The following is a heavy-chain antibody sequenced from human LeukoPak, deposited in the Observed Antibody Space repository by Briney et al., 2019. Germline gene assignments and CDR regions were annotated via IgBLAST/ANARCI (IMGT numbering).Heavy chain of an antibody. CDR1: GFTFSIYP. V-gene: IGHV3-23*01. CDR3: AKGYSSGWYAFDS. CDR2: LSSGGGGT. Sequence: PGGSLRLSCAASGFTFSIYPMIWVRQAPGKGLEWVSTLSSGGGGTYYADSVRGRFTISRDDSKNTLYLEMFSLTAEDTARYYCAKGYSSGWYAFDSWGQGTLVTVSS. D-gene: IGHD6-19*01. J-gene: IGHJ4*02.